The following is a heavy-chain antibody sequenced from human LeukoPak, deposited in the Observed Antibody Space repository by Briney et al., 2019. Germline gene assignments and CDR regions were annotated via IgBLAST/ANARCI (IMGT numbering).Heavy chain of an antibody. D-gene: IGHD2-2*01. J-gene: IGHJ5*02. CDR2: ISTSSRYI. Sequence: GGSLRLSSAASGFSLSTFDMNWVRQAPGKGLEWVSSISTSSRYIYYRDSVKGRFTISRDDAKNSLYLQMNSLRVEDTAVYYCARADCSGSTCYLRPSWLVPRGQGTLVTVSS. CDR3: ARADCSGSTCYLRPSWLVP. V-gene: IGHV3-21*01. CDR1: GFSLSTFD.